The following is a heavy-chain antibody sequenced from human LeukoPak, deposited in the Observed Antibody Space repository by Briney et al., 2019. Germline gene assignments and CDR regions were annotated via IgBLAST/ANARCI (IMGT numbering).Heavy chain of an antibody. CDR3: ARDPPEWELPLDY. D-gene: IGHD1-26*01. V-gene: IGHV3-7*01. Sequence: GRSLRLSCAASGFTFSSHWMSWVRQAPGKGLEWVANIKEDGSEKKYVDAVKGRFTISRDNAEKSLYLQMNSLRAEDTAVYYCARDPPEWELPLDYWGQGTLVTVSS. J-gene: IGHJ4*02. CDR1: GFTFSSHW. CDR2: IKEDGSEK.